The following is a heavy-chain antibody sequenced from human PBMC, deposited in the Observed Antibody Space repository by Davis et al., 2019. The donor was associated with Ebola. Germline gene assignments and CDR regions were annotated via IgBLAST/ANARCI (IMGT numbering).Heavy chain of an antibody. CDR2: INGDGGSA. CDR1: GFTFKTYW. J-gene: IGHJ4*02. D-gene: IGHD4-17*01. V-gene: IGHV3-74*01. CDR3: ARDDGDYFDY. Sequence: GESLKISCAASGFTFKTYWMHWVRQAPAKGLVWVSRINGDGGSASYADSVRGRFTISRDNAKNTLFLQMHSLGADDTGVYFCARDDGDYFDYWGQGALVSVSS.